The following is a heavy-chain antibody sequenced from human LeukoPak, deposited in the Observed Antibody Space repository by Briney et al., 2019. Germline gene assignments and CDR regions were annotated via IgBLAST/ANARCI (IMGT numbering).Heavy chain of an antibody. CDR1: GFTFSSYG. CDR2: ISYDGSNK. Sequence: GALRLSCAASGFTFSSYGMHWVRQAPGKGLEWVAVISYDGSNKYYADSVKGRFTISRDSSKNTLYLQMNSLRAEDTAVYYCARLDVDRYYYYGMDVWGQGTTVTVSS. J-gene: IGHJ6*02. D-gene: IGHD5-24*01. V-gene: IGHV3-30*03. CDR3: ARLDVDRYYYYGMDV.